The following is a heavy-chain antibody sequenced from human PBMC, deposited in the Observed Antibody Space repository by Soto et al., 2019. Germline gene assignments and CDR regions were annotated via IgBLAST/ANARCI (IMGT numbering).Heavy chain of an antibody. CDR1: GFTVSTDY. V-gene: IGHV3-53*01. D-gene: IGHD5-12*01. CDR2: IYSGGNT. Sequence: GGSLRLSCAASGFTVSTDYMTWVRQAPGKGLEWVSLIYSGGNTYYADSVRGRFTISRDNSKNTLYLHMNSLRAEDTAAYYCARGAEGPGGSWGQGTLVTVSS. J-gene: IGHJ5*02. CDR3: ARGAEGPGGS.